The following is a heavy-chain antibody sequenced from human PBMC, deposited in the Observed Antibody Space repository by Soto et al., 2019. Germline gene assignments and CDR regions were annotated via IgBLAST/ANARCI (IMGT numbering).Heavy chain of an antibody. CDR1: GFTFSNAW. D-gene: IGHD3-3*01. Sequence: GGSLRLSCAASGFTFSNAWMSWVRQAPGKGLEWVGRIKSKTDGGTTDYAAPVKGRFTISRDDSKNTLYLQMNSLKTEDTAVYYCTTGNYDFWSGYYSVGPPIDYWGQGTLVTVSS. CDR2: IKSKTDGGTT. J-gene: IGHJ4*02. CDR3: TTGNYDFWSGYYSVGPPIDY. V-gene: IGHV3-15*01.